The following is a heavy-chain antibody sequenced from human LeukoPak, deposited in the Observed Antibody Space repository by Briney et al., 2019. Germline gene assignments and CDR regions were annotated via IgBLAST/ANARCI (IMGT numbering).Heavy chain of an antibody. D-gene: IGHD3-3*01. CDR2: INPNSGGT. CDR1: GYDFTNYA. J-gene: IGHJ6*03. V-gene: IGHV1-2*06. Sequence: ASVKVSCKASGYDFTNYAITWVRQAPGQGLEWMGRINPNSGGTNYAQKFQGRVTMTRDTSISTAYMELSRLRSDDTAVYYCASYGLNSLNYYYYMDVWGKGTTVTVSS. CDR3: ASYGLNSLNYYYYMDV.